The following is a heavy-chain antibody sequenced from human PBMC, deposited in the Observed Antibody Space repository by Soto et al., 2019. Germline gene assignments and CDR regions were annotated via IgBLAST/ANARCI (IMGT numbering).Heavy chain of an antibody. D-gene: IGHD2-15*01. J-gene: IGHJ4*02. CDR1: GFTFISYW. V-gene: IGHV3-7*03. Sequence: EVQLVESGGGLVQPGGSLRLSCAASGFTFISYWMSWVRQAPGKGLEWVANIKQDGSENYYVDSVKGRFTISRDNAKNLLYLQMNSLRAEDTAVYYCAREEWGYCSGGTCYYFDYWGQGTLVTVSS. CDR2: IKQDGSEN. CDR3: AREEWGYCSGGTCYYFDY.